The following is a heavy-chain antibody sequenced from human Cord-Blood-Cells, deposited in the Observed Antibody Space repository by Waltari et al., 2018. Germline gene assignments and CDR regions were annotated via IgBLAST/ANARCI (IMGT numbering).Heavy chain of an antibody. J-gene: IGHJ2*01. CDR1: GGSISSSSYY. CDR3: AGRPAGARGYWDFDL. CDR2: IYYSGST. D-gene: IGHD6-19*01. V-gene: IGHV4-39*07. Sequence: QLQLQESAPGLAMPSDTLSLTCTVSGGSISSSSYYWGWIRQPRGKGLGWIGSIYYSGSTYYMPSVKSRVTIPVGTSKNQVSLKRSSGTGADTAGYYCAGRPAGARGYWDFDLWGRGTLVTVSS.